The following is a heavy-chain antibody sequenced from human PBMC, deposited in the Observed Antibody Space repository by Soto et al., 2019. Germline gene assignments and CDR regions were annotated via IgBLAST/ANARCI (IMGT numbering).Heavy chain of an antibody. Sequence: ASVKVSCKASGYTFTSYYMHWVRQAPGQGLEWMGIINPSGGSTSYAQKFQGRVTMTRDTSTSTVYMELNSLRSEDTAVYYCARDRADYYGSGSLNWFDPWGQGTLVTVSS. CDR1: GYTFTSYY. CDR3: ARDRADYYGSGSLNWFDP. D-gene: IGHD3-10*01. CDR2: INPSGGST. V-gene: IGHV1-46*01. J-gene: IGHJ5*02.